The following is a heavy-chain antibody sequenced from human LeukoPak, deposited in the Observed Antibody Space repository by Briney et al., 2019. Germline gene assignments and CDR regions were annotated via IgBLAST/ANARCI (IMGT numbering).Heavy chain of an antibody. Sequence: ASVKVSCKASGYTFTGYYMHWVRQAPGQGLEWMGWINPNSGGTNYAQKLQGRVTMTTDTSTSTAYMELRSLRSDDTAVYYCARDRLRDWAYYYGSGSFNWFDPWGQGTLVTVSS. V-gene: IGHV1-2*02. D-gene: IGHD3-10*01. CDR1: GYTFTGYY. CDR2: INPNSGGT. CDR3: ARDRLRDWAYYYGSGSFNWFDP. J-gene: IGHJ5*02.